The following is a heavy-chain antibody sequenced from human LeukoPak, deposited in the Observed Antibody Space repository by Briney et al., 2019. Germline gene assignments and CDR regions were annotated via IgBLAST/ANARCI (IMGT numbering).Heavy chain of an antibody. V-gene: IGHV3-9*03. CDR2: ISWNSGSI. CDR1: GFTFDDCA. Sequence: PGRSLRLSCAASGFTFDDCAMHWVRHAPGKGLEWVSGISWNSGSIGYVDSVKGRFTISRDNAKNSLYLQMNSLRAEDMALYYCAKGREYQLLPDAFDIWGQGTMVTVSS. CDR3: AKGREYQLLPDAFDI. D-gene: IGHD2-2*01. J-gene: IGHJ3*02.